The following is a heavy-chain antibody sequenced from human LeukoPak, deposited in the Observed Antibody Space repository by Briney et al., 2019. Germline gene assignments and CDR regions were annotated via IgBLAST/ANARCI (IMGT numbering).Heavy chain of an antibody. J-gene: IGHJ4*02. D-gene: IGHD3-22*01. CDR1: GGSISSYY. V-gene: IGHV3-23*01. Sequence: ETLSLTCTVSGGSISSYYWSWVRQAPGKGLEWVSAISGSGGSTYYADSVKGRFTISRDNSKNTLYLQMNSLRAEDTAVYYCAKVAYYYDSSGYYYFDYWGQGTLVTVSS. CDR2: ISGSGGST. CDR3: AKVAYYYDSSGYYYFDY.